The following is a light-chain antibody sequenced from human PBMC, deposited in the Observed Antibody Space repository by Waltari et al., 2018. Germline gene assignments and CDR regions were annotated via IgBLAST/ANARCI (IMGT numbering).Light chain of an antibody. V-gene: IGLV2-23*02. J-gene: IGLJ2*01. CDR2: DVN. CDR1: SSDVGTYNL. Sequence: QSALTQTATVSGSPGQSITISCTGTSSDVGTYNLVSWYQQHPGKAPTLIIYDVNKRPSGVSNLFSGSKSGNTASLSISGLQAADEADYYCCSYAGSAISVFGGGTKLTVL. CDR3: CSYAGSAISV.